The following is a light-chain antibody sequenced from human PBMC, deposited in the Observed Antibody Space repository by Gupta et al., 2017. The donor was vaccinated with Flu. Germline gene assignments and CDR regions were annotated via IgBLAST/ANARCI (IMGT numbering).Light chain of an antibody. V-gene: IGKV3-20*01. J-gene: IGKJ1*01. CDR2: GAS. Sequence: EIVLTQSPGILSLSPGERATLSCRANQSVSSSYLAWYQQKPGQAPRLLIYGASSRATGIPDRFSGSGSGTDFTLTISRLEPEDFAVYYCQQYGSSTWTFGQGTKVEIK. CDR3: QQYGSSTWT. CDR1: QSVSSSY.